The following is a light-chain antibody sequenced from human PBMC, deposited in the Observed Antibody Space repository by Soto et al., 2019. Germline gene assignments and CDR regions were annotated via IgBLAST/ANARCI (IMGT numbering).Light chain of an antibody. CDR3: SSYTRSSTYV. J-gene: IGLJ1*01. CDR2: EVT. Sequence: QSALTQPASVSASPGQSIAISCSGTSSDVGAYDYVSWYQHHPGKPPKLIIYEVTYRPSGVSNRVSASKSGNTASLTISGLQAEDEGDYYCSSYTRSSTYVFGTGTKVTVL. CDR1: SSDVGAYDY. V-gene: IGLV2-14*01.